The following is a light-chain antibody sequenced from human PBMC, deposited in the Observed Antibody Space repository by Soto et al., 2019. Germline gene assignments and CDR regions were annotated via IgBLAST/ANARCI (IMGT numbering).Light chain of an antibody. CDR1: SSNIGSNT. V-gene: IGLV1-44*01. J-gene: IGLJ1*01. CDR2: SNN. CDR3: AAWDDSLNGFYV. Sequence: QTVLTQPASESATPGQRVTISCSGSSSNIGSNTVNWYQQLPGTAPKLLIYSNNQRPSGVPDRFSGSKSVTSASLAISGHQSEDEADYYCAAWDDSLNGFYVFGTGTKVTVL.